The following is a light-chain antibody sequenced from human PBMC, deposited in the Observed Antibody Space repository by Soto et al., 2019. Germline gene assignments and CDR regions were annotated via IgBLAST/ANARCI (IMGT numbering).Light chain of an antibody. CDR3: AAWDDSLNGWV. Sequence: QSVLTQPPSASGTPGQRVTISCSGRSSNIGSNTVNWYQQLPGTAPKLLIYINNQRPSGVPDRFSGSKSGTSASLAISGLQSEDEADYYCAAWDDSLNGWVFGGGTKLTVL. V-gene: IGLV1-44*01. CDR1: SSNIGSNT. CDR2: INN. J-gene: IGLJ3*02.